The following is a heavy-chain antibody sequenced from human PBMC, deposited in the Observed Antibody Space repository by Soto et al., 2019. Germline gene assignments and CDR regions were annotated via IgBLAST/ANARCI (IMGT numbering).Heavy chain of an antibody. Sequence: QVQLVQSAAEVKPPGASVKVSCKASGYTFISYGISWVRQAPGQGLEWMGWISPFNGNIKYAQNVEGRVTTTSDKSTTTARMELRSPRSEDTAIYYCARDDYYNRDHAVAMWGLGTRVTASS. J-gene: IGHJ3*02. D-gene: IGHD3-10*01. CDR2: ISPFNGNI. V-gene: IGHV1-18*01. CDR1: GYTFISYG. CDR3: ARDDYYNRDHAVAM.